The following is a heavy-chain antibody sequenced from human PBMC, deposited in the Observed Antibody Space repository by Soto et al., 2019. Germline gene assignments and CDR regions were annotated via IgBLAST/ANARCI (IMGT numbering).Heavy chain of an antibody. V-gene: IGHV3-74*01. Sequence: FTFSRDNAKNTVFLQMNSLRAEDTAVYYCARGHDSSGYCFDYWGQGTLVTVSS. CDR3: ARGHDSSGYCFDY. J-gene: IGHJ4*02. D-gene: IGHD3-22*01.